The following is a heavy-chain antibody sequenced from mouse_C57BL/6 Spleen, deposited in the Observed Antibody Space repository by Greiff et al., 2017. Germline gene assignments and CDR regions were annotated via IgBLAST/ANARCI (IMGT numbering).Heavy chain of an antibody. J-gene: IGHJ3*01. CDR1: GYTFTSYW. Sequence: VQLVESGAELVKPGASVKLSCKASGYTFTSYWMHWVKQRPGQGLEWIGMIHPNSGSTNYNEKFKSKATLTVDKSSSTAYMQLSSLTSEDSAVYYCARSSGYYAWFAYWGQGTLVTVSA. CDR3: ARSSGYYAWFAY. V-gene: IGHV1-64*01. CDR2: IHPNSGST. D-gene: IGHD3-1*01.